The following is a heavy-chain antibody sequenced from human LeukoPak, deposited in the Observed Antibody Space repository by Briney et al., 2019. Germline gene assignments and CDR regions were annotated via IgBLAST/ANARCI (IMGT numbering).Heavy chain of an antibody. J-gene: IGHJ6*02. Sequence: SQTLSLTCTVSGGSISSGGYYWSWIRQPPGKGLEWIGFVYHGGTTYYSPPLKSRVTMSLDRSKNQFSLNLSSMTAADTAVYYCARDGRGNDYYYGMDVWGQGTTVTVSS. V-gene: IGHV4-30-2*01. CDR2: VYHGGTT. D-gene: IGHD4-23*01. CDR1: GGSISSGGYY. CDR3: ARDGRGNDYYYGMDV.